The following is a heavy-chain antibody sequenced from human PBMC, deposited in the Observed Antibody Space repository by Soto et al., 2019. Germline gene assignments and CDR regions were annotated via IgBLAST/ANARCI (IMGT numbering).Heavy chain of an antibody. Sequence: GGSLRLSCAASGFTFSSYAMSWVRQAPGKGLEWVSAISGSGGSTYYADSVKGRFTISRDNSKNTRYLQMNSLRAEDTAVYYCAKDNREGYYYDFQHWGQGTLVTVSS. CDR1: GFTFSSYA. CDR2: ISGSGGST. V-gene: IGHV3-23*01. J-gene: IGHJ1*01. D-gene: IGHD3-22*01. CDR3: AKDNREGYYYDFQH.